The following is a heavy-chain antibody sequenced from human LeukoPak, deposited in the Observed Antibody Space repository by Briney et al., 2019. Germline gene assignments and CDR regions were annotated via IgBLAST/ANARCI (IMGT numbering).Heavy chain of an antibody. J-gene: IGHJ4*02. D-gene: IGHD5-12*01. CDR1: GGSISSSY. CDR2: ISSTGST. CDR3: ARRRYSGYDFFFDS. V-gene: IGHV4-4*09. Sequence: SETLSLTCTVSGGSISSSYWSWIRQFPEKGLEWIGYISSTGSTDYNPSLRGRVTISGDTSKNQFSLKLNFVTAADTAVYYCARRRYSGYDFFFDSWGQGALVTVSS.